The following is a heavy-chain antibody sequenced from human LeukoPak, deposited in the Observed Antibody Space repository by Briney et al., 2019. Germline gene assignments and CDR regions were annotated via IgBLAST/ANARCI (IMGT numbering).Heavy chain of an antibody. J-gene: IGHJ4*02. CDR1: GGSISSYY. CDR2: IYYSGST. Sequence: SETLSLTCTVSGGSISSYYWSWIRQPPGKGLEWIGYIYYSGSTNYNPSLKSRVTISVDTSKNQFSLKLSSVTAADTAVYYCARAGYSGYDGPFDYWGQGTLVTVSS. D-gene: IGHD5-12*01. V-gene: IGHV4-59*08. CDR3: ARAGYSGYDGPFDY.